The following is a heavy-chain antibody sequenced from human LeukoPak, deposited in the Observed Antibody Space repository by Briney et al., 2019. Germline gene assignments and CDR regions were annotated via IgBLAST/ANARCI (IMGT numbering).Heavy chain of an antibody. CDR2: IYYTGGT. Sequence: PSETLSLTCTVSGGSLSSVSYYWGWIRQPPGKGLEWIGSIYYTGGTYYNPSLTGRATISVDTSKNQFSLKLSSVTATDTALYYCARHPMASRRASFDYWGQGTLVTVSS. J-gene: IGHJ4*02. CDR3: ARHPMASRRASFDY. V-gene: IGHV4-39*01. D-gene: IGHD5-24*01. CDR1: GGSLSSVSYY.